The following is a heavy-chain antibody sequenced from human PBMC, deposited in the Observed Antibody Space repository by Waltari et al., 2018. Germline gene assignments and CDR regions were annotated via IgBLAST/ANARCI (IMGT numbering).Heavy chain of an antibody. J-gene: IGHJ4*02. CDR3: ARVGGYQLLYMASFDY. CDR2: IYYSGST. Sequence: QVQLQESGPGLVKPSETLSLTCTVSGGSISSYYWSWIRQPPGKGLEWIGYIYYSGSTNYNPALKSRVTISVDTSISTAYMELSRLRSDDTAVYYCARVGGYQLLYMASFDYWGQGTLVTVSS. CDR1: GGSISSYY. V-gene: IGHV4-59*01. D-gene: IGHD2-2*02.